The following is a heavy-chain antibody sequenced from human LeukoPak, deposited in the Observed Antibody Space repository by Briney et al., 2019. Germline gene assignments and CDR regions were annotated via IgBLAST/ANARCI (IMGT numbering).Heavy chain of an antibody. CDR2: IYSGGRI. D-gene: IGHD3-10*01. CDR1: GGSFRGDYY. CDR3: ARHRLLWFGGHFDY. V-gene: IGHV4-39*01. Sequence: SETLSLTCTVSGGSFRGDYYWAWIRQPPGKGLEWIGSIYSGGRIYYNPSLKSRVSISIDTSNNDLSLKVTSVTAADTAVYYCARHRLLWFGGHFDYWGQGTLVTVSS. J-gene: IGHJ4*02.